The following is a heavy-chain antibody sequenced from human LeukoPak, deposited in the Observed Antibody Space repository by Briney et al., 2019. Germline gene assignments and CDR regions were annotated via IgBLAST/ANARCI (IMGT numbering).Heavy chain of an antibody. CDR1: GYTFTAYY. D-gene: IGHD1-20*01. J-gene: IGHJ4*02. V-gene: IGHV1-2*02. CDR2: IKPNSGGT. CDR3: ARGDNWNYFDY. Sequence: ASVKVSCKASGYTFTAYYIHWVRQAPGQGLEWMGWIKPNSGGTDSAQRFQGRVNMTGDTSISTDYVDLSRLRSDDTAVYYCARGDNWNYFDYWGQGTLVTVSS.